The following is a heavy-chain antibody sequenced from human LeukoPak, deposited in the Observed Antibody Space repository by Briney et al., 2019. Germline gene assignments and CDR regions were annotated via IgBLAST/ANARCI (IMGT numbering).Heavy chain of an antibody. J-gene: IGHJ3*02. CDR3: ARGYSSGLGPGDSDAFDI. D-gene: IGHD6-19*01. CDR1: GDSISSGDYY. V-gene: IGHV4-61*02. CDR2: ISSSGST. Sequence: PSETLSLTCTVSGDSISSGDYYWSWIRQPAGKGLEWIGRISSSGSTNYNPSLKSRVTISVDTSKNQFSLKLSSVTAADTAVYYCARGYSSGLGPGDSDAFDIWGQGTMVTVSS.